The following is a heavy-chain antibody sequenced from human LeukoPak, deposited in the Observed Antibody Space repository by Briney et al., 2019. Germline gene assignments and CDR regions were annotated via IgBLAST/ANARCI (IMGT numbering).Heavy chain of an antibody. CDR3: ARDFSWAFDS. J-gene: IGHJ4*02. Sequence: PGGSLRLSCAVSGFIFSSHGMHWVRQAPGKGLEYVSGINDNGGSTYYANSAKGRFTVSRDNSKNTLYLQMGSLRAEDMAVYFCARDFSWAFDSWGQGTLVTVSS. D-gene: IGHD6-13*01. V-gene: IGHV3-64*01. CDR2: INDNGGST. CDR1: GFIFSSHG.